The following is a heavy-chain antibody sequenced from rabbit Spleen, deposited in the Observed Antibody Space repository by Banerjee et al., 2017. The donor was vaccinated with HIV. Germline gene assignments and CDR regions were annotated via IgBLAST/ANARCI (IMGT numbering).Heavy chain of an antibody. J-gene: IGHJ4*01. D-gene: IGHD1-1*01. CDR3: ARDGDLSIVWEFDL. CDR2: ISTGDGNR. Sequence: QEHLKESGGGLVKPGGTLTLTCTVSGFSFSSNWICWVRQAPGKGLEWIGCISTGDGNRFYASWVNGRFTISKTSSTVDLKMTSLTAADTAIYFCARDGDLSIVWEFDLWGPGTLVTVS. V-gene: IGHV1S25*01. CDR1: GFSFSSNW.